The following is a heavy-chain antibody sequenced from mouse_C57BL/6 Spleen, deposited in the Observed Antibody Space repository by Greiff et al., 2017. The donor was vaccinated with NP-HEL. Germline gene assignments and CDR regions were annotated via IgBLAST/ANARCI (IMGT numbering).Heavy chain of an antibody. CDR2: INPNNGGT. D-gene: IGHD1-1*01. V-gene: IGHV1-26*01. J-gene: IGHJ3*01. Sequence: EVQLQQSGPELVKPGASVKIYCKADGAQCTAPSMHFVTPRHLKSLELIGDINPNNGGTSYNQKFKGKATLTVDKSSSTAYMELRSLTSEDSAVYYCARSYYYGSSPPFAYWGQGTLVTVSA. CDR1: GAQCTAPS. CDR3: ARSYYYGSSPPFAY.